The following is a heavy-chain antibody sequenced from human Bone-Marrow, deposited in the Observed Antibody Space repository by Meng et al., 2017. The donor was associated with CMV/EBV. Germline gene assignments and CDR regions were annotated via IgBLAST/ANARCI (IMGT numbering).Heavy chain of an antibody. CDR2: GFGSGGST. CDR3: ARRFCRGGSCYEFFDQ. V-gene: IGHV3-23*01. CDR1: GFNLSTYA. J-gene: IGHJ4*02. Sequence: GFNLSTYAMGWTRQAPGKGLEWVTTGFGSGGSTFYSDSVKGRFTISRDNSRNTLYLKMNSLRADDTAVYFCARRFCRGGSCYEFFDQWGQGALVTVSS. D-gene: IGHD2-15*01.